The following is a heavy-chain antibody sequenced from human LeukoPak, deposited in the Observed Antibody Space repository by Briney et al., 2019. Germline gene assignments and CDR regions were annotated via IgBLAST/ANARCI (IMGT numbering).Heavy chain of an antibody. V-gene: IGHV3-30*03. D-gene: IGHD2-2*01. CDR3: ARDSKDAGHS. CDR1: GFTFSYYI. Sequence: GRSLRLSCGASGFTFSYYIMHWVRQVPGTGLEWVAVISSDGRRTYYADSVKGRFTISRDNAKSSLFLQMNGLRVEDTSVYYCARDSKDAGHSWGQGTLVTVSS. CDR2: ISSDGRRT. J-gene: IGHJ4*02.